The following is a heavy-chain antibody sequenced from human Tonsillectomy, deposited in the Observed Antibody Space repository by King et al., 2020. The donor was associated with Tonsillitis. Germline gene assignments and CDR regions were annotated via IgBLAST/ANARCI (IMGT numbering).Heavy chain of an antibody. CDR1: GFTFSSYG. CDR2: IWYDGSNK. D-gene: IGHD6-13*01. J-gene: IGHJ6*03. V-gene: IGHV3-33*08. CDR3: ASSAGTLSNYYYMDV. Sequence: VQLVESGGGVVQPGRSLRLSCAASGFTFSSYGMHWVRQAPGKGLEWVAVIWYDGSNKYYADSVKGRCTISRDNSKNTLYLQMNSLRAEDTAVYYCASSAGTLSNYYYMDVWGKGTTVTVSS.